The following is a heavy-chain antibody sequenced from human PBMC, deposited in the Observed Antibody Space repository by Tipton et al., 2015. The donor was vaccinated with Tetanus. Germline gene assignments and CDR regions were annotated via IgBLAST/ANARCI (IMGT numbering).Heavy chain of an antibody. D-gene: IGHD3-10*01. CDR3: ARHGSRGRPSPPEEDY. Sequence: TLSLTCTVSGGSISSSSYYWGWIRQPPGKGLEWIGSIYYSGSTYYNPSLKSRVTISVDTSKNQFSLKLSSVTAADTAVYYCARHGSRGRPSPPEEDYWGQGTLVTVSS. CDR1: GGSISSSSYY. J-gene: IGHJ4*02. V-gene: IGHV4-39*01. CDR2: IYYSGST.